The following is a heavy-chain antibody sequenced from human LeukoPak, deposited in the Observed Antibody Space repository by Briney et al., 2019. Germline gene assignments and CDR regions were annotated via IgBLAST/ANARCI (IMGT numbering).Heavy chain of an antibody. Sequence: GGSLRLSCAASGFSFSSYSMNWLRQASGKGLEWVANIKQDGSQKHYVDSVKGRFTISRDNSKNLLYLQMNSLGAEDTAVYYCVRGGYSSFDYWGQGTLVTVSS. J-gene: IGHJ4*02. V-gene: IGHV3-7*01. D-gene: IGHD3-10*01. CDR2: IKQDGSQK. CDR3: VRGGYSSFDY. CDR1: GFSFSSYS.